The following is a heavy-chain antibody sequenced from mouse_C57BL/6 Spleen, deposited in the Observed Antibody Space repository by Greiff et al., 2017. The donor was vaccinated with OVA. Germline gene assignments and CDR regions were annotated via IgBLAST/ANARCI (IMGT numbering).Heavy chain of an antibody. J-gene: IGHJ4*01. Sequence: EVQRVESGPGLVKPSQSLSLTCSVTGYSITSGYYWNWIRQFPGNKLEWMGYISYDGSNNYNPSLKNRISITRDTSKNQFFLKLNSVTTEDTATYYCASAMDYWGQGTSVTVSS. CDR1: GYSITSGYY. V-gene: IGHV3-6*01. CDR3: ASAMDY. CDR2: ISYDGSN.